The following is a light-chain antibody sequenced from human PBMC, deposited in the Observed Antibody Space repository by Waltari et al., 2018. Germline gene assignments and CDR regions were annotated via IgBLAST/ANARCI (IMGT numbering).Light chain of an antibody. CDR2: GDN. V-gene: IGLV1-40*01. Sequence: SVLTQPPSVSGAPGQRVTISCTGSSSNIGAGYDVNWYQHLSGTAPKLLLYGDNKRRSGVSDRCWTSKSGASASLAITGLQAEEEADYYCQTYDSSLSGHVVFGGGTKLTV. CDR1: SSNIGAGYD. J-gene: IGLJ2*01. CDR3: QTYDSSLSGHVV.